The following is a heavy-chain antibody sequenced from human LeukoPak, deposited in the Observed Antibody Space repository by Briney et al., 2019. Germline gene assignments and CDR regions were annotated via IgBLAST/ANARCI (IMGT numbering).Heavy chain of an antibody. J-gene: IGHJ1*01. D-gene: IGHD6-6*01. V-gene: IGHV1-46*01. CDR3: ARADSTSARSYLPY. CDR2: VHPGRDTT. CDR1: GYTFTSYY. Sequence: ASVKVSCKASGYTFTSYYMHWVRQAPGQGLGWMGSVHPGRDTTTYAEKFGTGVTVTRDTSSRTIHMELSSLGSGDTAIYYCARADSTSARSYLPYWGPGTLVTVSS.